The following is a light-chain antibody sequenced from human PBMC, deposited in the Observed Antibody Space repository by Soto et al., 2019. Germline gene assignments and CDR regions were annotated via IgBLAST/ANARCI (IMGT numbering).Light chain of an antibody. Sequence: QSVLTQPPSVSGAPGQRVTISCTGSSSNIGAGYDVHWYQQLPGTAPKLLIYGNSNRPSGVPDRFSGSKSGTSASLAITGLQAEDEADYSCQSYDSSLSGSVVCGGGTKLTVL. CDR1: SSNIGAGYD. CDR3: QSYDSSLSGSVV. V-gene: IGLV1-40*01. CDR2: GNS. J-gene: IGLJ2*01.